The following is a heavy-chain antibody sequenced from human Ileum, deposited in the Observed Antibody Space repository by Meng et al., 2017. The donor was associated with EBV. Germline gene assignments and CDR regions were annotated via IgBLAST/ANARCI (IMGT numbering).Heavy chain of an antibody. Sequence: QVERRESGLRLVKPSGTLTLTCAVSGGSITNNNWSWVRQPPGQGLEWIGGISQSGSTYYNPSLKSRVTISGDKSKNNFSLRLSSVTAADTAVYYCAKRTGDRGDYFDYWGQGALVTVSS. V-gene: IGHV4-4*02. J-gene: IGHJ4*02. CDR2: ISQSGST. CDR3: AKRTGDRGDYFDY. D-gene: IGHD7-27*01. CDR1: GGSITNNNW.